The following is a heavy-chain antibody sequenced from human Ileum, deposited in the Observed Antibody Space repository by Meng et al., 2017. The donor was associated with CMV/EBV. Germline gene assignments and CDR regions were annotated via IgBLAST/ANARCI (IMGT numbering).Heavy chain of an antibody. D-gene: IGHD2-2*01. J-gene: IGHJ6*01. Sequence: GGSLRLSCAASGFTFSSYGMHWVRQAPGKGLEWVAFIRYDGSNKYYADSVKGRFTISRDNSKNTLYLQMNSLRAEDTAVYYCAKGNYCSSTSCYLDYGMDVCGQGTTV. CDR2: IRYDGSNK. V-gene: IGHV3-30*02. CDR1: GFTFSSYG. CDR3: AKGNYCSSTSCYLDYGMDV.